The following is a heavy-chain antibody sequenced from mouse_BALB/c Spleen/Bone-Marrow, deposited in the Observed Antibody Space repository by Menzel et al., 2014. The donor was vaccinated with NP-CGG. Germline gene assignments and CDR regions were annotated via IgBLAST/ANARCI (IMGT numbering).Heavy chain of an antibody. CDR3: AREWTARAVDY. D-gene: IGHD3-2*01. V-gene: IGHV1-54*03. Sequence: QVQLQQSGAELVRPGTSVKVSCKASGYAFTNYLIEWVKQRPGQGLEWIGVINPGSGGANYNEKFKGKATLTADKSSSTAYMQLSSQTSDDSAVYFCAREWTARAVDYWGQGTTLTVSS. CDR2: INPGSGGA. J-gene: IGHJ2*01. CDR1: GYAFTNYL.